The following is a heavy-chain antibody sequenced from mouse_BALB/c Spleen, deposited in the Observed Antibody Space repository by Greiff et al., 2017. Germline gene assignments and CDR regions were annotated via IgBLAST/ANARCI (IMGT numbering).Heavy chain of an antibody. CDR3: VREGTTVVADY. D-gene: IGHD1-1*01. CDR2: IWTGGGT. Sequence: VHLVESGPGLVAPSQSLSITCTVSGFSLTSYDISWIRQPPGKGLEWLGVIWTGGGTNYNSAFMSRLSISKDNSKSQVFLKMNSLQTDDTAIYYCVREGTTVVADYWGQGTTLTVSS. CDR1: GFSLTSYD. V-gene: IGHV2-9-2*01. J-gene: IGHJ2*01.